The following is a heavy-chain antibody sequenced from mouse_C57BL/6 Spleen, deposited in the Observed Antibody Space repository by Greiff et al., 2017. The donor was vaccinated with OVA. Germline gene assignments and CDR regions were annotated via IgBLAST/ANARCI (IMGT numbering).Heavy chain of an antibody. V-gene: IGHV2-6-1*01. CDR3: ARHYDGDYYAMDY. CDR2: IWSDGST. J-gene: IGHJ4*01. CDR1: GFSLTSYG. D-gene: IGHD2-12*01. Sequence: VKVVESGPGLVAPSQSLSITCTVSGFSLTSYGVHWVRQPPGKGLEWLVVIWSDGSTTYNSALKSRLSISKDNSKSQVFLKMNSLQTDDTAMYYCARHYDGDYYAMDYWGQGTSVTVSS.